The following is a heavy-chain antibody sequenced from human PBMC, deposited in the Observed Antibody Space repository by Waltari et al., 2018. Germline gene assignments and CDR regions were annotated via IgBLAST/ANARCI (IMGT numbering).Heavy chain of an antibody. CDR1: GYSFLSYN. CDR3: ATRLSTRLGGRIEY. J-gene: IGHJ4*02. Sequence: QVQLVQSGAEVKNPGASVKVSCTASGYSFLSYNINWVQQATGQGLEWMGWMNPYSGNTGYAQSFQGRVTMTSNTSVSTAYMELSSLRSEDTAVYYCATRLSTRLGGRIEYWGRGTLVTVSS. V-gene: IGHV1-8*01. CDR2: MNPYSGNT. D-gene: IGHD2-15*01.